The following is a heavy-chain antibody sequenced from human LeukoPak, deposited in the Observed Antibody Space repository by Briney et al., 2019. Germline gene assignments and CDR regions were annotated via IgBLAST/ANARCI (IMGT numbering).Heavy chain of an antibody. CDR1: GGPFSGYY. CDR3: ASRVEMATITFSDN. D-gene: IGHD5-24*01. CDR2: INHSGST. V-gene: IGHV4-34*01. J-gene: IGHJ4*02. Sequence: SETLSLTCAVYGGPFSGYYWSWIRQPPGKGLEWIGEINHSGSTNYNPSLKSRVTISVDTSKNQFSLKLSSVTAADTAVYYCASRVEMATITFSDNWGQGTLVTVS.